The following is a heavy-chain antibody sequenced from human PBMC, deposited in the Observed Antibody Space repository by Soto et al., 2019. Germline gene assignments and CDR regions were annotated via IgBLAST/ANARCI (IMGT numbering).Heavy chain of an antibody. CDR1: GFTFSSYW. J-gene: IGHJ5*02. Sequence: GGSLRLSCAASGFTFSSYWMSWVRQAPGKGLEWVANIKQDGSEKYYVDSVKGRFTISRDNAKNSLYLQMNSLRAEDTAVYYCARDGSDSSSSGSDWFDPWGQGTLVTVSS. CDR3: ARDGSDSSSSGSDWFDP. CDR2: IKQDGSEK. V-gene: IGHV3-7*01. D-gene: IGHD6-6*01.